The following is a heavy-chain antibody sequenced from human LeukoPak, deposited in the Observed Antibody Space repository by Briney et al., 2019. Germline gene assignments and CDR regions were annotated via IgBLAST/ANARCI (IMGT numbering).Heavy chain of an antibody. CDR3: ARGDDYGDYIGY. V-gene: IGHV4-31*03. CDR1: GGSISSGGYY. J-gene: IGHJ4*02. D-gene: IGHD4-17*01. Sequence: SETLSLTCTVSGGSISSGGYYWSWIRQHPGTGMEWIGYSYYSGSTYYNPSLKSRVTISVDTSKNQFSLKLSSVTAADTAVYYCARGDDYGDYIGYWGQGTLVTVSS. CDR2: SYYSGST.